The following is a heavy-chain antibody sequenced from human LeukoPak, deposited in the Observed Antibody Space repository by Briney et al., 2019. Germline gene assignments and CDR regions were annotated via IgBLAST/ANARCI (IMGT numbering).Heavy chain of an antibody. CDR1: GFTFSSYT. V-gene: IGHV3-21*01. CDR3: ARDLPYENFDY. D-gene: IGHD2-8*01. J-gene: IGHJ4*02. Sequence: PGGSLRLSCAASGFTFSSYTRNWVRQAPGKGLEWVSSISSSSSYIYYADSVKGRFTISRDNAKNSLYMQMNSLRAEDTAVYYCARDLPYENFDYWGQGTLVTVSS. CDR2: ISSSSSYI.